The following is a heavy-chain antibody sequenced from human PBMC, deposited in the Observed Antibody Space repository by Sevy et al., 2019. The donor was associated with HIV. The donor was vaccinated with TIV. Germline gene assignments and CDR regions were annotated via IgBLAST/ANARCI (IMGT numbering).Heavy chain of an antibody. CDR3: AKGFCSGGSCPRDYYYDGMDV. J-gene: IGHJ6*02. Sequence: GGSLRLSCAASEFTFSSYAMNWVRQAPGKGLEWVSSISVSGRSTYYADSVEGRFTISRDNSMNTLYLQMNSLRADDTAVYYCAKGFCSGGSCPRDYYYDGMDVWGQGTTVTVSS. D-gene: IGHD2-15*01. V-gene: IGHV3-23*01. CDR2: ISVSGRST. CDR1: EFTFSSYA.